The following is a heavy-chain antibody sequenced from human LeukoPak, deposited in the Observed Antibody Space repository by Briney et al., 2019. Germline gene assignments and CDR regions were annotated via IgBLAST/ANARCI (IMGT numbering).Heavy chain of an antibody. Sequence: ASVKVSCKASGYTFTSYDINWVRQATGQGLEWMGWMNPNSGNTGYAQKFQGRVTMTRNTPISTAYMELSSLRSEDTAVYYCARSLGWRYYYYYMDVWGKGTTVTVSS. J-gene: IGHJ6*03. CDR1: GYTFTSYD. D-gene: IGHD3/OR15-3a*01. CDR2: MNPNSGNT. V-gene: IGHV1-8*01. CDR3: ARSLGWRYYYYYMDV.